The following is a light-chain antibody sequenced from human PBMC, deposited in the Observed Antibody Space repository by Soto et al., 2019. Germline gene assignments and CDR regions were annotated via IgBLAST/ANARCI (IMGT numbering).Light chain of an antibody. CDR3: TSYASSNIPVV. CDR1: SSDVGCYNY. CDR2: GVN. Sequence: QSALTQPPSASGSPGQSVTISCTGTSSDVGCYNYVSWYQQHPDKAPKLIIYGVNERLSGVPDRFSGSKSGNTASLTVSGLQAEDEADYYCTSYASSNIPVVFGGRTKLTVL. J-gene: IGLJ3*02. V-gene: IGLV2-8*01.